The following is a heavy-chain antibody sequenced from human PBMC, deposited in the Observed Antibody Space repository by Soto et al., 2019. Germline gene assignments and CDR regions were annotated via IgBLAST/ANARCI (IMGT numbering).Heavy chain of an antibody. D-gene: IGHD1-7*01. CDR2: ISYDGSNK. Sequence: GGXLRLSCAASGCTLISYAIHWVRQAPGKGPEWVAVISYDGSNKYYADSVKGRFTISRDNSKNTLYLQMNSLRAEDTAVYYCARALNWNYKNYRGQGTLVTV. J-gene: IGHJ4*02. V-gene: IGHV3-30-3*01. CDR1: GCTLISYA. CDR3: ARALNWNYKNY.